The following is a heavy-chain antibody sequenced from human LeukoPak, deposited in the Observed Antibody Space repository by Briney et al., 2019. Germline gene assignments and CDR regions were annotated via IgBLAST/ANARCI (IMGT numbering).Heavy chain of an antibody. CDR1: GFTFSSYG. D-gene: IGHD1-26*01. Sequence: GGSLRLSCAASGFTFSSYGMHWVRQAPGKGLEWVAVISYDGSNKYYADSVKGRFTISRDNSKNTLYLQMNSLRADDTAVYYCARGQRAHVEWYYYMDVWGKGTTVTVSS. CDR3: ARGQRAHVEWYYYMDV. J-gene: IGHJ6*03. V-gene: IGHV3-30*19. CDR2: ISYDGSNK.